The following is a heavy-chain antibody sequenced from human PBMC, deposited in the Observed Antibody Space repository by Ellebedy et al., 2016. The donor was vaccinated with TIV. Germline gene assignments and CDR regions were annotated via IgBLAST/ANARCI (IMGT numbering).Heavy chain of an antibody. D-gene: IGHD6-19*01. J-gene: IGHJ5*02. CDR1: GYTFTNYW. Sequence: GESLKISCKTSGYTFTNYWIAWVRQRPGKGLEWMGFIYPRDSDTRYSPSSQGQVTISADKYISTVYLQWRSLQASDTAVYYCARMVYGSGWDGYFDPWGQGTLVTVSP. CDR3: ARMVYGSGWDGYFDP. V-gene: IGHV5-51*01. CDR2: IYPRDSDT.